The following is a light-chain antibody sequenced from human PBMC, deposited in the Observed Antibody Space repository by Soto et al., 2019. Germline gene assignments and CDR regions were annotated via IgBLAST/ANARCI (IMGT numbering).Light chain of an antibody. CDR3: QQYNSDPWT. Sequence: DIQMTQSPSTLSASVGDRVTITCRASQSISSWLAWYQQKPGKAPNLLICKASTLESGVPSRFSGSGSGKEFTLTISSLQPDDFATYYCQQYNSDPWTFGQGTKVEIK. CDR2: KAS. V-gene: IGKV1-5*03. J-gene: IGKJ1*01. CDR1: QSISSW.